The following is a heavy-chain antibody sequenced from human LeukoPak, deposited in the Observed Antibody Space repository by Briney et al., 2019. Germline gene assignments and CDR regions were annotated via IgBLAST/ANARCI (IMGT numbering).Heavy chain of an antibody. Sequence: GGSLRLSCAASGFTFDDYGMSWVRQAPGKGLEWVAFIRYDGSNKYYADSVKGRFTISRDNSKNTLYLQMNSLRAEDTAVYYCPKDRAIDYYGSGSYPDYWGQGTLVTVSS. J-gene: IGHJ4*02. CDR3: PKDRAIDYYGSGSYPDY. CDR1: GFTFDDYG. D-gene: IGHD3-10*01. V-gene: IGHV3-30*02. CDR2: IRYDGSNK.